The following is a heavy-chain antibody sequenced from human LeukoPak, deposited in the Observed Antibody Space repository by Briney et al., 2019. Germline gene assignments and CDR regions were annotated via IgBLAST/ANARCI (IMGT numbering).Heavy chain of an antibody. Sequence: GSLRLSCAASGFTFSSYGMNWVRQAPGKGLEWVSTISGSGDTTYYADSVKGRFTISRDNSKNTLYLQMDSLRAEDTAVYYRAKDRESIWYPTFDYWGQGTLVTVSS. CDR2: ISGSGDTT. J-gene: IGHJ4*02. D-gene: IGHD6-13*01. CDR3: AKDRESIWYPTFDY. V-gene: IGHV3-23*01. CDR1: GFTFSSYG.